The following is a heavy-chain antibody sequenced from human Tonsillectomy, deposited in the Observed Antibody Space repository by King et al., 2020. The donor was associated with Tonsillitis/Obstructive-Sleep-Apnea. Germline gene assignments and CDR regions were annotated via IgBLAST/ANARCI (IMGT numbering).Heavy chain of an antibody. V-gene: IGHV3-21*01. CDR1: GFTFSSYS. D-gene: IGHD5-24*01. Sequence: EVQLVESGGGLVRPGGSLRLSCAASGFTFSSYSMNWVRQAPGKGLEWVSSISTSSRHIYYADSARGRFTISRDNAKNSLYLQMNSLRAEDTAVYYCARPIRDGYNYGAFGAFDIWGQGTMVTVST. CDR2: ISTSSRHI. J-gene: IGHJ3*02. CDR3: ARPIRDGYNYGAFGAFDI.